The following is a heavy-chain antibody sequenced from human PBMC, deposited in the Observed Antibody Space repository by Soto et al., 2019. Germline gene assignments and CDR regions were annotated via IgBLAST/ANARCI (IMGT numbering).Heavy chain of an antibody. J-gene: IGHJ4*02. D-gene: IGHD6-19*01. CDR1: GYTFTSYV. V-gene: IGHV1-18*01. Sequence: ASVKVSCKASGYTFTSYVISWVRQAPGQGLEWMGWISAYNGNTNYAQKLQGRVTMTTDTSTSTAYMELRSLRSGDTAVYYCAREMAVAGTVDYWGQGTLVTVSS. CDR2: ISAYNGNT. CDR3: AREMAVAGTVDY.